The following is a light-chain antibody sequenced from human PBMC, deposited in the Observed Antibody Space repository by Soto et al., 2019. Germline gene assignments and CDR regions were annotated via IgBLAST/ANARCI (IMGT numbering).Light chain of an antibody. CDR1: SSDIGAYNY. CDR3: SLYTSENTYV. J-gene: IGLJ1*01. V-gene: IGLV2-14*01. CDR2: EAR. Sequence: QSALTQPASVSGSPGQSITISCTGTSSDIGAYNYVAWYQQHPGTAPKLIIYEARNRPSGVPDRFSGSKSGNTASLTISGLQAADEADYYCSLYTSENTYVFGTGTKLTVL.